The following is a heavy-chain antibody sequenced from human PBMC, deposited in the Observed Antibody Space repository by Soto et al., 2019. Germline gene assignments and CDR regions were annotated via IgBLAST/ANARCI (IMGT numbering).Heavy chain of an antibody. J-gene: IGHJ3*02. D-gene: IGHD2-2*02. Sequence: LSQTLSLTCAISGDSVSSNSAAWNWIRQSPSRGLEWLGRTYYRSKWYNDYAVSVKSRITINPDTSKNQFSLQLNSVTPEDTAVYYCASSQLLLYNDAFDIWGQGTMVTVSS. V-gene: IGHV6-1*01. CDR2: TYYRSKWYN. CDR3: ASSQLLLYNDAFDI. CDR1: GDSVSSNSAA.